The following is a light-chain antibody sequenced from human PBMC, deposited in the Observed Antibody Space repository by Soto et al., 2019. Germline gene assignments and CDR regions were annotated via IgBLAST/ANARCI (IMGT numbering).Light chain of an antibody. V-gene: IGLV2-14*01. CDR3: CIYTGTSGV. CDR2: DVS. Sequence: QSALTQPASVSGSPGQSITISCTGTFSDINTYNFVSWFRQHPGKAPKRMIYDVSSRPSGVSDRFSGSKSGKTASLTISGLQAEDEADYYCCIYTGTSGVFVGGTKLTVL. J-gene: IGLJ3*02. CDR1: FSDINTYNF.